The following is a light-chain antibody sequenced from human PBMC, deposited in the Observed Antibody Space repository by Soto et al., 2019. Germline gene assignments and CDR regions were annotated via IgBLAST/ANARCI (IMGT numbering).Light chain of an antibody. Sequence: QSALTQPASVSGSPGQSITISCTGTSSDVGGYNYVSWYQQHPGKAPKLMIYDVSHRPSGVSNRFSGSKSGNTASLTISGLQAEDEADYYCSSYTSSSIDYVFGTGTKLTVL. J-gene: IGLJ1*01. CDR1: SSDVGGYNY. V-gene: IGLV2-14*01. CDR2: DVS. CDR3: SSYTSSSIDYV.